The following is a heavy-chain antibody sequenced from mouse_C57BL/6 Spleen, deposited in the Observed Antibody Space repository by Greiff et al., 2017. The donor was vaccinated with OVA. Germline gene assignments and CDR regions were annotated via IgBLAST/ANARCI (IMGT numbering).Heavy chain of an antibody. V-gene: IGHV5-4*01. J-gene: IGHJ4*01. CDR1: GFTFSSYA. D-gene: IGHD2-4*01. CDR2: ISDGGSYT. Sequence: EVKLVESGGGLVKPGGSLKLSCAASGFTFSSYAMSWVRQTPEKRLEWVATISDGGSYTYYPDNVKGRFTISRDNAKNNLYLQMSHLKSVDTAMYYCARDPDYDYDGAMDYWGQGTSVTVSS. CDR3: ARDPDYDYDGAMDY.